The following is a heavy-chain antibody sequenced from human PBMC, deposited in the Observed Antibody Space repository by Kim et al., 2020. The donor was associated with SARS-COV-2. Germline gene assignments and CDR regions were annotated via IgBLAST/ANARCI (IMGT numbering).Heavy chain of an antibody. V-gene: IGHV3-48*02. D-gene: IGHD1-1*01. CDR3: ARRRYFEG. Sequence: GGSLRLSCAASGFTFSSYSMNWVRQAPGKGLEWVSYISSSSTIYYADSVKGRFTISRDNAKNSLYLQMNSLRDEDTAVYYCARRRYFEGWGQGTLVTVSS. CDR1: GFTFSSYS. CDR2: ISSSSTI. J-gene: IGHJ4*02.